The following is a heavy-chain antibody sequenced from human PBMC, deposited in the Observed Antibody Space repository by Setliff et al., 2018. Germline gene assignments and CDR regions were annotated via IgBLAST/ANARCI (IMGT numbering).Heavy chain of an antibody. Sequence: KPSETLSLTCIVSGVSVSRHYWSWIRQPPGKTLEWIGYIYTSGSTNYNPSLKSRVTISVDTSKNQFSLKLSSVTAADTAVYYCARDDTAMVSGFDYWGQGTLVTVSS. CDR1: GVSVSRHY. D-gene: IGHD5-18*01. CDR3: ARDDTAMVSGFDY. V-gene: IGHV4-4*08. J-gene: IGHJ4*02. CDR2: IYTSGST.